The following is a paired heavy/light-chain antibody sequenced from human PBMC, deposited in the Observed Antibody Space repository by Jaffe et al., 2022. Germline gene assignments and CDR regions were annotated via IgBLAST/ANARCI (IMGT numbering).Light chain of an antibody. CDR2: EDN. Sequence: NFMLTQPHSVSESPGKTVTISCTGSSGSIASNYVQWYQQRPGSAPTTVIYEDNQRPSGVPDRFSGSIDSSSNSASLTISGLKTEDEADYYCQSYDSSNYWVFGGGTKLTVL. V-gene: IGLV6-57*02. J-gene: IGLJ3*02. CDR3: QSYDSSNYWV. CDR1: SGSIASNY.
Heavy chain of an antibody. D-gene: IGHD3-3*01. CDR3: ARHPSRFDFWSGYQNVGSERGFDP. J-gene: IGHJ5*02. V-gene: IGHV4-39*01. CDR1: GGSISSSSYY. Sequence: QLQLQESGPGLVKPSETLSLTCTVSGGSISSSSYYWGWIRQPPGKGLEWIGSIYYSGSTYYNPSLKSRVTISVDTSKNQFSLKLSSVTAADTAVYYCARHPSRFDFWSGYQNVGSERGFDPWGQGTLVTVSS. CDR2: IYYSGST.